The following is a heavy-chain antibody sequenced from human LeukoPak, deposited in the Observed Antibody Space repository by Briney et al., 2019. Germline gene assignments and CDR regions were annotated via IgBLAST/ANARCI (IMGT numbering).Heavy chain of an antibody. CDR1: GGTFSSYA. J-gene: IGHJ6*03. CDR3: ARSIPGPYYYYYYMDV. Sequence: ASVKVSCKASGGTFSSYAISWVRQAPGQGLEWMGGIIPIFGTANYAQKFQGRVTITADESTSTAYMELSSLRSEDTAVYYCARSIPGPYYYYYYMDVWGKGTTVTISS. V-gene: IGHV1-69*13. D-gene: IGHD3-3*02. CDR2: IIPIFGTA.